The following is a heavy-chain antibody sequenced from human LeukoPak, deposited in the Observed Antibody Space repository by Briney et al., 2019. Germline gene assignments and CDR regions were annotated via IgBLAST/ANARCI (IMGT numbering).Heavy chain of an antibody. J-gene: IGHJ5*02. CDR3: ARVLDYDFWSGYPAPNWFDP. V-gene: IGHV4-61*01. D-gene: IGHD3-3*01. CDR2: IYYSGST. CDR1: GGSVSSGSYY. Sequence: PSETLSLTCTVSGGSVSSGSYYWSWIRQPPGKGLEWIGYIYYSGSTNYNPSLKSRVTISVDTSKNQFSLKLSSVTAADTAVYYCARVLDYDFWSGYPAPNWFDPWGQGTLVTVSS.